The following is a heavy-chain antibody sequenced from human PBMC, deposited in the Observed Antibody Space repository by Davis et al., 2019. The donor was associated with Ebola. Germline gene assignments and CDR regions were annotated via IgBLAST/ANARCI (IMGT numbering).Heavy chain of an antibody. J-gene: IGHJ4*02. V-gene: IGHV3-74*01. Sequence: HTGGSLRLSCAASGFTFSSYGMHWVRQAPGKGLVWVSRINSDGSSTSYADSVKGRFTISRDNAKNSLSLQMNSLRVEDTAVYYCARVESLRGRPEAFDYWGQGTLVTVSS. CDR3: ARVESLRGRPEAFDY. CDR2: INSDGSST. CDR1: GFTFSSYG. D-gene: IGHD1-14*01.